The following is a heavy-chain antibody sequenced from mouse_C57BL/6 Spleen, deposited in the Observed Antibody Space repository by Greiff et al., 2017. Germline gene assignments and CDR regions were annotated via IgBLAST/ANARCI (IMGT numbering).Heavy chain of an antibody. CDR3: ARFITTVVGDFDY. CDR1: GYAFSSSW. Sequence: QVQLQQSGPELVKPGASVKISCKASGYAFSSSWMNWVKQRPGKGLEWIGRIYPGDGDTNYNGKFKGKATLTADKSSSTAYMQLSSLTSEDSAVYFCARFITTVVGDFDYWGQGTNLTVSS. D-gene: IGHD1-1*01. J-gene: IGHJ2*01. CDR2: IYPGDGDT. V-gene: IGHV1-82*01.